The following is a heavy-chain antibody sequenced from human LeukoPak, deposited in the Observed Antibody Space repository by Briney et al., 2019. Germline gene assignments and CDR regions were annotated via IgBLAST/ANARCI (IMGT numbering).Heavy chain of an antibody. J-gene: IGHJ3*02. Sequence: GGSLRLSCAASGFTFSSYSMNWVRQAPGKGLEWVSSISTSSSYIHYADSVKGRFTISRDNAKNSLYLQMNSLRAEDTAVYYCARDSTYYYDSSGYYGIWGQGTMVTVSS. V-gene: IGHV3-21*01. CDR3: ARDSTYYYDSSGYYGI. D-gene: IGHD3-22*01. CDR2: ISTSSSYI. CDR1: GFTFSSYS.